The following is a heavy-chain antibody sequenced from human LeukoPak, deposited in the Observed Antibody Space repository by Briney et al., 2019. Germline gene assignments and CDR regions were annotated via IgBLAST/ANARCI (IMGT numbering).Heavy chain of an antibody. V-gene: IGHV4-39*01. CDR3: ASLGRWPQPSSF. D-gene: IGHD5-24*01. Sequence: LETLSLTRIVSVGSITTSNYYWGWTRQPPGKGLGWIGNIYLSGHTSHTRSLRSRVTIFVDTSKSQFSLKMSSVTAADTGVYYCASLGRWPQPSSFWGQGTLVTACS. CDR1: VGSITTSNYY. CDR2: IYLSGHT. J-gene: IGHJ4*02.